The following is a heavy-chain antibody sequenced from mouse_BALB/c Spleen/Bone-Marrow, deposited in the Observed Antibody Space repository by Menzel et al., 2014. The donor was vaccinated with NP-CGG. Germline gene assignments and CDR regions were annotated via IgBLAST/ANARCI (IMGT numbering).Heavy chain of an antibody. CDR3: TNYGDD. CDR2: INHSNGRT. J-gene: IGHJ2*01. D-gene: IGHD1-2*01. V-gene: IGHV1S81*02. Sequence: QVQLKQSGAELVKPGASVKLSCKASGYTFTSFWMHWGKRRPGQGFEWIGEINHSNGRTNYNEKFKRKATLTVDKSSSTAYMQLSSQTSEDSAVYYCTNYGDDWGRGTTLTVSS. CDR1: GYTFTSFW.